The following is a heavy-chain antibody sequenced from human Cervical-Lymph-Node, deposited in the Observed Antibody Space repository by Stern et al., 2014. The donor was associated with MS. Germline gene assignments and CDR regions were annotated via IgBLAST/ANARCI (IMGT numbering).Heavy chain of an antibody. CDR3: ARMYTTGWSYYFDY. CDR2: INPSSGGT. V-gene: IGHV1-2*06. CDR1: GYTFTGYY. J-gene: IGHJ4*02. Sequence: VQLVQSGAEVKKPGTSVKVSCKASGYTFTGYYMHWVRQAPGQGLEWMGRINPSSGGTNYAQKFQGRVAMTRDTSISTAYMELSRLRYDDTAVFYCARMYTTGWSYYFDYWGQGTLVTVSS. D-gene: IGHD6-19*01.